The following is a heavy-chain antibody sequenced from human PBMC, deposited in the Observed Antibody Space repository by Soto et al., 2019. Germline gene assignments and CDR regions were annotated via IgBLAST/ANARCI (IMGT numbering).Heavy chain of an antibody. CDR1: GYTFTSYD. J-gene: IGHJ4*02. CDR3: ARIPRGAAADFDY. Sequence: QVQLVQSGAEVKKPGASVKVSCKASGYTFTSYDINWVRQATGQGLEWMGWRNPNSGTTGYAQKFQGRVTMTRNTFISTAYMELGSLRSEYTAVYYCARIPRGAAADFDYWGQGTLVTVSS. CDR2: RNPNSGTT. V-gene: IGHV1-8*01. D-gene: IGHD6-13*01.